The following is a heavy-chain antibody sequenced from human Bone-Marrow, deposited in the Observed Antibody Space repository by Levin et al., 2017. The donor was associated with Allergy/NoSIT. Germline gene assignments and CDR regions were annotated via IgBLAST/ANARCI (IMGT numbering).Heavy chain of an antibody. V-gene: IGHV3-11*01. CDR2: ISSSGSTI. CDR3: ARIKTVHVDTAMVTPLDFDY. CDR1: GFTFSDYY. J-gene: IGHJ4*02. Sequence: GGSLRLSCAASGFTFSDYYMSWIRQAPGKGLEWVSYISSSGSTIYYADSVKGRFTISRDNAKNSLYLQMNSLRAEDTAVYYCARIKTVHVDTAMVTPLDFDYWGQGTLVTVSS. D-gene: IGHD5-18*01.